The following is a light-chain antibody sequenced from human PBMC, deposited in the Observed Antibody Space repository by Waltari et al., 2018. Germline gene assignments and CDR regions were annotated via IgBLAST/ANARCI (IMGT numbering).Light chain of an antibody. J-gene: IGKJ3*01. V-gene: IGKV2-30*01. CDR1: QSLENTDGNSY. Sequence: DVMLTQSPLFLPVTLGKPASISCRSTQSLENTDGNSYLDWFLQRPGQSPRRLIYKVSERDSGVPDRFSGSGSGTNFTLKISRVEAEDVGVYYCLQAPITFGPGTRVDIK. CDR3: LQAPIT. CDR2: KVS.